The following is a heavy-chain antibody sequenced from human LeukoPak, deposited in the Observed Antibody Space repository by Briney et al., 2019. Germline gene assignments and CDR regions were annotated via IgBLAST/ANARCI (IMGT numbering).Heavy chain of an antibody. Sequence: SGGSLRLSCAASGFTFSSYGMHWVRQAPGKGLEWVAVIWYDGSNKYYVDSVKGRFTISRDNSKNTLYLQMNSLRAEDTAVYYCARAYSSSWVFDYWGQGTLVTVSS. V-gene: IGHV3-33*01. CDR3: ARAYSSSWVFDY. CDR2: IWYDGSNK. J-gene: IGHJ4*02. CDR1: GFTFSSYG. D-gene: IGHD6-13*01.